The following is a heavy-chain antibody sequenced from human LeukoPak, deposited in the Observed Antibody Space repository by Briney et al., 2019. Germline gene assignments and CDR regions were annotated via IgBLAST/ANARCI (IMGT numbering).Heavy chain of an antibody. CDR2: IYYSGST. Sequence: SETLSLTCTVSGGSISSYYWSWIRQPPGKGLEWMGYIYYSGSTNYNPSLKSRVTISVDTSKNQFSLKLSSVTAADTAVYYRAKSPKGDYHFDYWGQGTLVTVSS. D-gene: IGHD3-16*01. CDR3: AKSPKGDYHFDY. CDR1: GGSISSYY. J-gene: IGHJ4*02. V-gene: IGHV4-59*01.